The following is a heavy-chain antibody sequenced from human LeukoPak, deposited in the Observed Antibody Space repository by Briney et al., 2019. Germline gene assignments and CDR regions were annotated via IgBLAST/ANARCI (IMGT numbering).Heavy chain of an antibody. D-gene: IGHD3-3*01. CDR3: AREGARGRRVTIFGVAAYGMDV. Sequence: GGSLRLSCAASGFTFSSYWMSWVRQAPGKGLEWVANIKQDGSEKYYVDSVKGRFTISRDNAKNSLYLQMSSLRAEDTAVYYCAREGARGRRVTIFGVAAYGMDVWGQGTTVTVSS. CDR1: GFTFSSYW. CDR2: IKQDGSEK. V-gene: IGHV3-7*01. J-gene: IGHJ6*02.